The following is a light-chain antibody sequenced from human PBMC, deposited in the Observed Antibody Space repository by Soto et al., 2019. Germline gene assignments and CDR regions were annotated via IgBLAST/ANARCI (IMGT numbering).Light chain of an antibody. V-gene: IGLV2-14*01. J-gene: IGLJ2*01. CDR2: DVT. CDR1: SGDIGAYDY. CDR3: SSYTTSSSVV. Sequence: QSVLTQPASLSGSPGQSITISCTGTSGDIGAYDYVSWYQQHPGKAPKVMIRDVTHRPSGVSNRFSGSKSGNTASLTISGLQAEDEADYYCSSYTTSSSVVFGGGTKVTVL.